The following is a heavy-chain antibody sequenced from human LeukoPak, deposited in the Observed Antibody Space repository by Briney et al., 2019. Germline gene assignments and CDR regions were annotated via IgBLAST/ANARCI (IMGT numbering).Heavy chain of an antibody. J-gene: IGHJ4*02. CDR1: GFAFSSYS. Sequence: GGSLRLSCAASGFAFSSYSMNWVRQAPGKGLEWVSSISSSSSYIYYADSVKGRFTISRDNSKNTLYLQMNTLRADDTAVYYCAKDHGSSDWYYFDYWGQGTLVTVSS. CDR3: AKDHGSSDWYYFDY. D-gene: IGHD6-13*01. CDR2: ISSSSSYI. V-gene: IGHV3-21*03.